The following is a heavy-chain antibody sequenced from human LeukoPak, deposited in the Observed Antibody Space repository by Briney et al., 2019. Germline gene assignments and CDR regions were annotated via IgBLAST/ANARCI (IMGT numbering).Heavy chain of an antibody. CDR1: GFTFSSYA. V-gene: IGHV3-30*04. Sequence: GGSLRLSCAASGFTFSSYAMHWVRQAPGKGLEGVAVISYDGSNKYYADSVKGRFTISRDNSKNTLYLQMNSLRAEDTAVYYCARDQAATLFDYWGQGTLVTVSS. J-gene: IGHJ4*02. CDR2: ISYDGSNK. D-gene: IGHD6-13*01. CDR3: ARDQAATLFDY.